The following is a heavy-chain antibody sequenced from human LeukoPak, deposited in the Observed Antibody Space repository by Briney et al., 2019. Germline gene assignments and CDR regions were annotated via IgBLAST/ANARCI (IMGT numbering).Heavy chain of an antibody. Sequence: GGSLRLSCAASGFTFSSYWMSWVRQAPGKGLEWVSTISGSGGSTYYADSVKGRFTVSRDNSKNTLYLQMNSLRAEDTAVYYCAKDLERIAAAGSFDYWGQGTLVTVSS. CDR1: GFTFSSYW. CDR3: AKDLERIAAAGSFDY. CDR2: ISGSGGST. J-gene: IGHJ4*02. V-gene: IGHV3-23*01. D-gene: IGHD6-13*01.